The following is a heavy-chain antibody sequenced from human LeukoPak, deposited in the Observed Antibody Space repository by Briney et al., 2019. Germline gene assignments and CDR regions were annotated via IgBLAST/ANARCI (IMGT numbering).Heavy chain of an antibody. CDR3: ARGPYSSSWYSVDY. CDR2: IYHSGST. J-gene: IGHJ4*02. V-gene: IGHV4-30-2*01. D-gene: IGHD6-13*01. CDR1: GGSISSGGYS. Sequence: PSETLSLTCAVSGGSISSGGYSWSWIRQPPGKGLEWIGYIYHSGSTYYNPSLKSRVTISVDRSKNQFSLKLSSVTAADTAVYYCARGPYSSSWYSVDYWGQGTLVTVSS.